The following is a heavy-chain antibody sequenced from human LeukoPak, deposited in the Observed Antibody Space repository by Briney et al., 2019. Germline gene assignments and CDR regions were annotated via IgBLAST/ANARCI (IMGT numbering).Heavy chain of an antibody. CDR1: GFTFSSYS. D-gene: IGHD6-13*01. Sequence: GGSLTLSCAASGFTFSSYSMNWVRQAPGKGLEWVSSISSSSSYIYYADSVKGRFTISRDNAKNSLYLQMNSLRAEDTAVYYCARDDGSSSSWSGLGYYFDYWGQGTLVTVSS. V-gene: IGHV3-21*01. J-gene: IGHJ4*02. CDR2: ISSSSSYI. CDR3: ARDDGSSSSWSGLGYYFDY.